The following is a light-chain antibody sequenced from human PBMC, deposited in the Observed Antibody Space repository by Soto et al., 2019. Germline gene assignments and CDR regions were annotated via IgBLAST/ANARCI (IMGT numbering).Light chain of an antibody. V-gene: IGKV3-11*01. J-gene: IGKJ5*01. CDR2: DAS. CDR3: QQRNTWPIT. CDR1: HSVYFF. Sequence: IVLAKPSATLSLSPGERATLSCRASHSVYFFLAWYQQKPGQPPRLLMYDASNRATGIPARFSGSGSGTDFTLTISSLEPEDFAIYYCQQRNTWPITFGQGARLEI.